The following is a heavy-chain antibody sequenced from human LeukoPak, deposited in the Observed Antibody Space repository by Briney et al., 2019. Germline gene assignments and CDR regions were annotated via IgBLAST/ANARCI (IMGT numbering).Heavy chain of an antibody. J-gene: IGHJ4*01. V-gene: IGHV1-2*02. CDR2: VNSNIGDT. CDR1: GYTFTGYY. D-gene: IGHD5-12*01. CDR3: ARDRLGYDYRASG. Sequence: EASVKVSCKASGYTFTGYYIHWVRQAPGQGLEWMGWVNSNIGDTYYAQKFRGRLAITRDKSITTVHMELSSLRSNDTAVYDCARDRLGYDYRASGWGQGTLVTLLS.